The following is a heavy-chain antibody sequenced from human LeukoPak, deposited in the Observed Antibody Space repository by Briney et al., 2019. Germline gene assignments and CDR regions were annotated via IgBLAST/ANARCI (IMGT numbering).Heavy chain of an antibody. CDR1: GFTFSSYA. V-gene: IGHV3-23*01. CDR3: AKRRYGYCSGGSCCDSFDY. D-gene: IGHD2-15*01. J-gene: IGHJ4*02. Sequence: GGSLRLSCAASGFTFSSYAMSWVRQAPGKGLEWVSAISGSGGSTYYAGSVKGRFTISRDNSKNTLYLQMNSLRAEDTAVYYCAKRRYGYCSGGSCCDSFDYWGQGTLVTVSS. CDR2: ISGSGGST.